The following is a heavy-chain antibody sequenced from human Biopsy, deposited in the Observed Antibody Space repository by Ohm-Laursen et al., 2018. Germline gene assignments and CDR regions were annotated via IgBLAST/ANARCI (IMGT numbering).Heavy chain of an antibody. V-gene: IGHV4-59*08. Sequence: GTLSLTCAVSRGSISSYYWSWIRQPPGKGLEWIGYIYYTGSTNYNPPLKSRVTISVDTSMNHLSLRLTSVTAADTAVYYCARHAPSYSGSYWRYFDLWGRGTLVTVSS. D-gene: IGHD1-26*01. CDR1: RGSISSYY. CDR2: IYYTGST. CDR3: ARHAPSYSGSYWRYFDL. J-gene: IGHJ2*01.